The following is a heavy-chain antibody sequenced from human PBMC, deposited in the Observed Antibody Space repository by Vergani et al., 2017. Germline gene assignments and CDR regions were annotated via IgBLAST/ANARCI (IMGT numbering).Heavy chain of an antibody. J-gene: IGHJ3*02. Sequence: EVQLVESGGGLVQPGGSLRLSCAASGFTFSSYWMSWVRQAPGKGLEWVSSISSSSSYIYYADSVKGRFTISRDNAKNSLYLQMNSLRAEDTAVYYCARVGRQLQVAFDIWGQGTMVTVSS. CDR1: GFTFSSYW. CDR3: ARVGRQLQVAFDI. D-gene: IGHD1-26*01. CDR2: ISSSSSYI. V-gene: IGHV3-21*01.